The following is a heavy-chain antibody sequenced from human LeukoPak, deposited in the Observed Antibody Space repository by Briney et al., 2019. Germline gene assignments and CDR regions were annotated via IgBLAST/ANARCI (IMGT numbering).Heavy chain of an antibody. CDR3: TRVGVPTIGGPVDH. CDR2: IRGSSATI. Sequence: GGSLRLSCAPSGFTFSNYSMNWVRQAREEGVEWGSYIRGSSATIYYADSVKGRFTISRDNAKNSLYLEMNSLRDEDTAVYYCTRVGVPTIGGPVDHWGQGTLVTVSS. D-gene: IGHD5-12*01. V-gene: IGHV3-48*02. J-gene: IGHJ4*02. CDR1: GFTFSNYS.